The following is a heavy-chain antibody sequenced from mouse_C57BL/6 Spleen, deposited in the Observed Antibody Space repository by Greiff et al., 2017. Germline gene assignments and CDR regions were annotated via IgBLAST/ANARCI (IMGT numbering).Heavy chain of an antibody. CDR2: FYPGSGSI. CDR3: ARHEVGYYYGSSPYYYAMDY. CDR1: GYTFTEYT. D-gene: IGHD1-1*01. J-gene: IGHJ4*01. Sequence: VKLVESGPELVKPGASVKLSCKASGYTFTEYTINWVKQRSGQGLEWIGWFYPGSGSITYNEKFKDKATLTADKSSSTVYMELSRLTSEDSAVYFCARHEVGYYYGSSPYYYAMDYWGQGTSVTVSS. V-gene: IGHV1-62-2*01.